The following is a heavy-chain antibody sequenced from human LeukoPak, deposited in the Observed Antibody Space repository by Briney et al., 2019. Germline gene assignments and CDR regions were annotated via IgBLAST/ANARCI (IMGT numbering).Heavy chain of an antibody. CDR2: IIPILGIA. J-gene: IGHJ4*02. CDR3: ARGFFGVVITGYFDY. V-gene: IGHV1-69*04. CDR1: GGTFSSYA. D-gene: IGHD3-3*01. Sequence: SVKVSCKASGGTFSSYAISWVRQAPGRGLEWMGRIIPILGIANYAQKFQGRVTITADKSTSTAYMELSSLRSEDTAVYYCARGFFGVVITGYFDYWGQGTLVTVSS.